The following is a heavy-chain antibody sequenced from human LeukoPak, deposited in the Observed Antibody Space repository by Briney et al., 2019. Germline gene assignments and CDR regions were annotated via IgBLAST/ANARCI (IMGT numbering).Heavy chain of an antibody. V-gene: IGHV4-34*01. Sequence: PSETQSLTCAVYGGSFSGYYWSWVRQPPGKGLEWIGEINHSGSTNYNSSLKSRVTISVDTSKNQFSLKLSSVTAADTAVYYCARGYYGSGSHCCHMDVWGKGTTITVS. J-gene: IGHJ6*03. CDR3: ARGYYGSGSHCCHMDV. D-gene: IGHD3-10*01. CDR2: INHSGST. CDR1: GGSFSGYY.